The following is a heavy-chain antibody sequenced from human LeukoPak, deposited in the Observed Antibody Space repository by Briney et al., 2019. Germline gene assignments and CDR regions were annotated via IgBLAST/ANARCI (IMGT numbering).Heavy chain of an antibody. J-gene: IGHJ4*02. CDR1: GFTFSSYA. CDR2: ISGSGGST. Sequence: PGGSLRLSCAASGFTFSSYAMSWVRQAPGKGLEWVSAISGSGGSTYYADSVKGRFTISRDNSKNTLYLQMNSLRAEDTAVYYCAKNRVIWELLGPFDYWGQGTLVTVSS. CDR3: AKNRVIWELLGPFDY. V-gene: IGHV3-23*01. D-gene: IGHD1-26*01.